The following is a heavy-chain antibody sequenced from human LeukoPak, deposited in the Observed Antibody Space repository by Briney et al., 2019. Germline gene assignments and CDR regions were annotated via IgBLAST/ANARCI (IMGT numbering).Heavy chain of an antibody. J-gene: IGHJ5*02. D-gene: IGHD3-22*01. CDR3: ARVYYDRGLDP. V-gene: IGHV4-39*07. CDR1: GGSISSSSYY. CDR2: ISYSGST. Sequence: PSETLSLTCTVSGGSISSSSYYWGWIRQPPGKGLEWIGSISYSGSTYYNPSLKSRVTISVDTSKNQFSLKLSSVTAADTAVYYCARVYYDRGLDPWGQGTLVTVSS.